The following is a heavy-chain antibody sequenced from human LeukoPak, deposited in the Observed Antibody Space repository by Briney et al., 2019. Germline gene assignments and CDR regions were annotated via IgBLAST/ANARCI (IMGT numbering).Heavy chain of an antibody. J-gene: IGHJ4*02. Sequence: PGGSLRLSCAASGFTFSDYYMSWIRQAPGKGLEWLSYISSSGSPVYYADSVKGRFTVSRDNAKNSLYLHMNSLRAEDTAVYYCAIQMTMIVVVPYFDYWGQGTLVSASS. V-gene: IGHV3-11*04. D-gene: IGHD3-22*01. CDR1: GFTFSDYY. CDR2: ISSSGSPV. CDR3: AIQMTMIVVVPYFDY.